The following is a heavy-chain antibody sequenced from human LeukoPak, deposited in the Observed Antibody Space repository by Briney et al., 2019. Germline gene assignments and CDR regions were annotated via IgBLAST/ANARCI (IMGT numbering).Heavy chain of an antibody. Sequence: PSETLSLTCTVPGGSISSCYWSWIRQPAGKGLEWIGRIYTSGSTNYNPSLKSRVTMSVDTSKNQFSLKLSSVTAADTAVYYCARDGLSAVGATSVYFDYWGQGTLVTVSS. J-gene: IGHJ4*02. D-gene: IGHD1-26*01. CDR3: ARDGLSAVGATSVYFDY. CDR2: IYTSGST. V-gene: IGHV4-4*07. CDR1: GGSISSCY.